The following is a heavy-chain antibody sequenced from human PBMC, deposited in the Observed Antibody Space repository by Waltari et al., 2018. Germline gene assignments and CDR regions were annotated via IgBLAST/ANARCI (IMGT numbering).Heavy chain of an antibody. CDR1: GYSISSGYY. CDR2: IYSGGST. Sequence: VQLQQWGAGLLKPSETLSLNCAVSGYSISSGYYWGWIRQPPGKGLEWVSVIYSGGSTYYADSVKGRFTISRDNSKNTLYLQMNSLRAEDTAVYYCARDLAGLGSWGQGTLVTVSS. J-gene: IGHJ4*02. CDR3: ARDLAGLGS. V-gene: IGHV3-53*01.